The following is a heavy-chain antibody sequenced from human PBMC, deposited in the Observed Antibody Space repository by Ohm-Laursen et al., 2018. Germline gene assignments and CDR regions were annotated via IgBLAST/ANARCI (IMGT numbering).Heavy chain of an antibody. CDR2: IYYSGST. J-gene: IGHJ4*02. CDR1: GGSISSYY. Sequence: SETLSLTCTVPGGSISSYYWSWIRQPPGKGLEWIGYIYYSGSTNYNPSLKSRVTISVDTSKNQFSLKLSSVTAADTAVYYCARHSNGGLVANLDYWGQGTLVTVSS. CDR3: ARHSNGGLVANLDY. D-gene: IGHD2-8*02. V-gene: IGHV4-59*08.